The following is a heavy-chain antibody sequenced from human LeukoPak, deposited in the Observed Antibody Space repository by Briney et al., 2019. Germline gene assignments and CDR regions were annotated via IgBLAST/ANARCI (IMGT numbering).Heavy chain of an antibody. Sequence: SETLSLTCAVYGGSFSGYYWSWIRQPPGKGLEWIGYIYYSGSTNYNPSLKSRVTISVDTSKNQFSLKLSSVTAADTAVYYCARDEGIVRAMNSKAVAYWGPGTLVIVSA. D-gene: IGHD1-26*01. CDR1: GGSFSGYY. CDR3: ARDEGIVRAMNSKAVAY. V-gene: IGHV4-59*01. CDR2: IYYSGST. J-gene: IGHJ4*02.